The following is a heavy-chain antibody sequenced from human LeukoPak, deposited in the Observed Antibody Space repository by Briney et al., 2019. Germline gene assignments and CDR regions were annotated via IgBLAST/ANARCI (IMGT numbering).Heavy chain of an antibody. J-gene: IGHJ5*01. CDR3: ARDYFDSSLYLGF. CDR1: GGAISIYY. Sequence: SETLSLTCSVSGGAISIYYWSWIRQPAGKGLEWIGRIYTGGRIMYNPSLKSRVAISIDTSKKQFSLKLSSMTAADTAVYYCARDYFDSSLYLGFWGRGILVTVSS. V-gene: IGHV4-4*07. CDR2: IYTGGRI. D-gene: IGHD3-22*01.